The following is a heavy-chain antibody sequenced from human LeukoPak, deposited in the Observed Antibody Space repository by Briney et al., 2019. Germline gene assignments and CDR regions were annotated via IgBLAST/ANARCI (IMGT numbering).Heavy chain of an antibody. Sequence: PGGSLRLSCAASGFTFSSYWMSWVRQAPGKGLEWVANIRQDGSEKNYVDSVKGRFTISRDNAKNSLYLQMNSLRAEDTAVYYCAKTPLYYYDSSGKYYFDYWGQGPLVTVSS. J-gene: IGHJ4*02. CDR1: GFTFSSYW. CDR2: IRQDGSEK. D-gene: IGHD3-22*01. CDR3: AKTPLYYYDSSGKYYFDY. V-gene: IGHV3-7*01.